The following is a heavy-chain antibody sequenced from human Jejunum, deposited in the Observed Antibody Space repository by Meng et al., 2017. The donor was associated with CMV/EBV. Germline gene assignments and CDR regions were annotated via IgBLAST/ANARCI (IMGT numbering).Heavy chain of an antibody. CDR2: VKSHSTFI. CDR3: ARATTGYYYYGLNV. D-gene: IGHD4-11*01. CDR1: GFSLSDYS. J-gene: IGHJ6*02. V-gene: IGHV3-21*01. Sequence: SGFSLSDYSINWVRQAPGKGLEWVSSVKSHSTFIYYADSVKGRFTISRDNAENSLHLQMNSLRAEDTAVYYCARATTGYYYYGLNVWGQGTTVTVSS.